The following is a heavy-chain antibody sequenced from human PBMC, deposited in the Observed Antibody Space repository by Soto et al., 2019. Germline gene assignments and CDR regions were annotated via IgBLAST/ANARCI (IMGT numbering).Heavy chain of an antibody. CDR3: ATMGHCSNGVCSYYYYGMDV. Sequence: EVQLVESGGGLVKPGGSLRLSCGASGFTFSHAWMNWVRQAQGKGLEWVGRIKSKIDGGTSDYAAPVKGRFSISRDDSKDTLFLQMNSLKTEDTAVYFCATMGHCSNGVCSYYYYGMDVWGLGTTVTVSS. CDR1: GFTFSHAW. J-gene: IGHJ6*02. CDR2: IKSKIDGGTS. D-gene: IGHD2-8*01. V-gene: IGHV3-15*07.